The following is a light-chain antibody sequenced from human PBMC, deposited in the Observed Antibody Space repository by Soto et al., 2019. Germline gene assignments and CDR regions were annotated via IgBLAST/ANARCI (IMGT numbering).Light chain of an antibody. Sequence: QSVLTQPPSVSGAPGQRVTISCTGSSSNIGAGYDVHWYQQLPGTAPKLLIYGNSNRPSGVPDRFSGSKSGTSASLAITGRQAEDEADYCCQSYDSSLSGAVFGGGTQLTVL. J-gene: IGLJ7*01. CDR2: GNS. CDR1: SSNIGAGYD. V-gene: IGLV1-40*01. CDR3: QSYDSSLSGAV.